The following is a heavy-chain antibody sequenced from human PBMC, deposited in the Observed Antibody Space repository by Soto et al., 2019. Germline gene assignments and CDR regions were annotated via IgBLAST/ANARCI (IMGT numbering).Heavy chain of an antibody. V-gene: IGHV3-15*01. CDR1: GFTFSNAW. CDR2: IKSKTDGGTT. Sequence: LRLSCAASGFTFSNAWMSWVRQAPGKGLEWVGRIKSKTDGGTTDYAAPVKGRFTISRDDSKNTLYLQMNSLKTEDTAVYYCTTGGITIFGVVRRYYYYGMDVWGQGTTVTVSS. D-gene: IGHD3-3*01. J-gene: IGHJ6*02. CDR3: TTGGITIFGVVRRYYYYGMDV.